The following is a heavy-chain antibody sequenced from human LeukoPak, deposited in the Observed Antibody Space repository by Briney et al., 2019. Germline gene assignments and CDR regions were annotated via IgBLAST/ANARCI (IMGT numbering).Heavy chain of an antibody. D-gene: IGHD3-16*01. CDR1: GFTFSSYW. J-gene: IGHJ4*02. Sequence: PGGSLRLSCAASGFTFSSYWMHWVRQAPGKGLVGVSRINDDGRSTSYADSVKGRFTISRDNAKNTLYLQMNSLRAEDTAVYYCARVRWGGLYYFDYWGRGTLVTVSS. CDR2: INDDGRST. V-gene: IGHV3-74*01. CDR3: ARVRWGGLYYFDY.